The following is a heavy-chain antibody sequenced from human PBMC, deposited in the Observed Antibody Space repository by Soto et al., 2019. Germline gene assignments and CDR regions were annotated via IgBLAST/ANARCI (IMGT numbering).Heavy chain of an antibody. Sequence: GGSLRLSCAASGFTFSSYGMHWVRQAPGKGLEWVAVISYDGSNKYYADSVKGRFTISRDNSKNTLYLQMNSLRAEDTAVYYCAKELSWTMGYYYGMDVWGQGTTVTVSS. CDR1: GFTFSSYG. CDR2: ISYDGSNK. D-gene: IGHD3-10*01. J-gene: IGHJ6*02. V-gene: IGHV3-30*18. CDR3: AKELSWTMGYYYGMDV.